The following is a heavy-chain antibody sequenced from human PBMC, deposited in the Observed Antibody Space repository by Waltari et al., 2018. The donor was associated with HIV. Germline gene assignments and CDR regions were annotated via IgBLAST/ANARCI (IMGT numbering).Heavy chain of an antibody. D-gene: IGHD3-3*01. CDR2: ASHSGGK. Sequence: QLQLQESGPGLVKPSETLSLTCTVSESYINPDNYWGWIRRPPGKGLEWLGSASHSGGKFHKASLKRRGTIAVDRSKNQFSLKMNSVSAADTAVYYCARAGVVPALFDLWGRGTLVTVSS. CDR3: ARAGVVPALFDL. V-gene: IGHV4-38-2*02. CDR1: ESYINPDNY. J-gene: IGHJ2*01.